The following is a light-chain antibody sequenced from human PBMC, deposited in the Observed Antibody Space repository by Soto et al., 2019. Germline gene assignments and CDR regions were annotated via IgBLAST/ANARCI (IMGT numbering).Light chain of an antibody. V-gene: IGLV2-18*02. CDR3: TSYTRSNTYV. Sequence: QSALTQPASGSGSPGPSVSISCTGTSSDVGNYNRGSWYQQPPGTAPKLMIYDVNNRPSGVPARFSGSKSGNTASLTISGLQAEYEADYYCTSYTRSNTYVFGTGTKLTVL. J-gene: IGLJ1*01. CDR1: SSDVGNYNR. CDR2: DVN.